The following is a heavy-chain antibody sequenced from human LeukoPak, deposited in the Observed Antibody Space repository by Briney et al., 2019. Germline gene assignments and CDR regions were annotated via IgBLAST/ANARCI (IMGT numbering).Heavy chain of an antibody. Sequence: GGSLRLSCATSGFTFDDYTIHWVRQAPGEGLEWVSLITWDGARTYYADSVKGRFTISRDNSKNSLYLQMHSLRTEDTALYFWAKETTMIVGGQYFDYWGQGTLVTVSS. CDR2: ITWDGART. CDR1: GFTFDDYT. J-gene: IGHJ4*02. CDR3: AKETTMIVGGQYFDY. V-gene: IGHV3-43*01. D-gene: IGHD3-22*01.